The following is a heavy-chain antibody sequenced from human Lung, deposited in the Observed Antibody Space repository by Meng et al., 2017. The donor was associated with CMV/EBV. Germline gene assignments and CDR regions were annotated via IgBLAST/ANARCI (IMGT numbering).Heavy chain of an antibody. CDR3: ARILKRLGLDY. J-gene: IGHJ4*02. V-gene: IGHV4-39*01. Sequence: SETLSLXCTVSGGSISSSSYYWGWLRQPPGKGLEWIGSIYYSGYTYYNPSLKSRVSISVDTSKNQFSLKMSSVTAADTAVYYCARILKRLGLDYWGQGSLVXVSS. CDR2: IYYSGYT. CDR1: GGSISSSSYY. D-gene: IGHD2-15*01.